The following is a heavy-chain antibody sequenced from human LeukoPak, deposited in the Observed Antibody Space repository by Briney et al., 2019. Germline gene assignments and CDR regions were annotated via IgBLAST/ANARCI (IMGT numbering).Heavy chain of an antibody. J-gene: IGHJ4*02. V-gene: IGHV4-34*01. Sequence: KPSETLSLTCAVYGGSFSGYYWSWIRQPPGKGLEWIGEINHSGSTNYNPSLKSRVTISVDTSKNQFSLRLSSVTAADTAVYYCAKSLSGGSYQPFDYWGQGTLVTVSS. D-gene: IGHD2-15*01. CDR2: INHSGST. CDR3: AKSLSGGSYQPFDY. CDR1: GGSFSGYY.